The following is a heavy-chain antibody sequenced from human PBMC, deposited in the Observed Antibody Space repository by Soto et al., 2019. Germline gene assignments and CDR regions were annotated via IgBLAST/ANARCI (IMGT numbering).Heavy chain of an antibody. CDR3: ARASDSPGANI. J-gene: IGHJ3*02. CDR1: GGSFSGYY. CDR2: INRSGST. D-gene: IGHD1-26*01. Sequence: SETLSLTCAVYGGSFSGYYWSWIRQSPGKGLEWIGEINRSGSTGYNPSLKSRVTISIDTSKNQLSLKLSSVTAADTAVYYCARASDSPGANIWGQGTMVTVSS. V-gene: IGHV4-34*01.